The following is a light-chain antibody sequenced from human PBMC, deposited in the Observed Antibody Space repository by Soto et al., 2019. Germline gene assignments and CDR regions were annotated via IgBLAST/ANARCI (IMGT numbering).Light chain of an antibody. Sequence: EIVLTQSPVTLAFSPVERAAVSCSASQSVSSSYLAWYQQKPGQAPRLLIYGASSRATGIPDRFSGSGSGTDFTLTISRLEPEDFAVYYCQQYGSSLVFTFGPGTRWIS. CDR3: QQYGSSLVFT. V-gene: IGKV3-20*01. CDR1: QSVSSSY. J-gene: IGKJ3*01. CDR2: GAS.